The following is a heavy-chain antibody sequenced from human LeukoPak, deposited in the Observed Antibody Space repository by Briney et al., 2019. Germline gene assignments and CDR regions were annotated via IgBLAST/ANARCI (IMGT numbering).Heavy chain of an antibody. Sequence: SETLSLTCTVSGGSISSSSYYWGWIRQPPGTGLEWIGSIYYSGSTYYNPSLKSRVTISVDTSKNQFSLKLSSVTAADTAVYYCAREGWAPNWFDPWGQGTLVTVSS. CDR2: IYYSGST. V-gene: IGHV4-39*07. CDR3: AREGWAPNWFDP. D-gene: IGHD1-26*01. J-gene: IGHJ5*02. CDR1: GGSISSSSYY.